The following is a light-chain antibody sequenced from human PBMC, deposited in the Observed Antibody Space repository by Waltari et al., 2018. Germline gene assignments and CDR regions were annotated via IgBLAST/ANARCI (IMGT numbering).Light chain of an antibody. CDR2: SNN. J-gene: IGLJ3*02. Sequence: QSVLTQPPSASGTPGQRVTISCSGSRSNIGRSTVDWYQHLPGTAPKLLIYSNNQRPSGVPDRFSASKSGTSASLAISGLQSEDEADYYCATCDESLKGRVFGGGTKLTVL. CDR1: RSNIGRST. CDR3: ATCDESLKGRV. V-gene: IGLV1-44*01.